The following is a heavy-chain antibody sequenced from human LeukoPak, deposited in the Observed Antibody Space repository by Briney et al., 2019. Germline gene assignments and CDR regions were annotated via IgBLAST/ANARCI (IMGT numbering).Heavy chain of an antibody. CDR1: GFTFSSYA. Sequence: GGSLRLSCAASGFTFSSYAVSWVRQAPGKGLEWVSAISGSGGSTYYADSVKGRFTISRDNSKNTLYLQMNSLRAEDTAVYYCAKGVGYSSGLYFDYWGQGTLVTVSS. CDR3: AKGVGYSSGLYFDY. V-gene: IGHV3-23*01. J-gene: IGHJ4*02. CDR2: ISGSGGST. D-gene: IGHD6-19*01.